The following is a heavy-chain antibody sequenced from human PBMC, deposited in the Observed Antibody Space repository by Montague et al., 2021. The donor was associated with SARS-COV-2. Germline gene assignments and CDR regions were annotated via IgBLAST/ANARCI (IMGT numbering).Heavy chain of an antibody. CDR3: AREESVGLGYYGMDV. CDR1: GFIFSSYE. V-gene: IGHV3-48*03. CDR2: ISSSGSTI. Sequence: SRRLSCAASGFIFSSYEMNWVRQAPGKGLEWVSYISSSGSTIYYADSVKGRFTISRDNAKNSLYLQMNSLRAEDTAVYYCAREESVGLGYYGMDVWGQRTTVTVSS. D-gene: IGHD3-10*01. J-gene: IGHJ6*02.